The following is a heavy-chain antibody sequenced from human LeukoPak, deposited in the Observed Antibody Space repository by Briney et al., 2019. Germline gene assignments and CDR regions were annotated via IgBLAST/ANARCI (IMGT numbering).Heavy chain of an antibody. CDR1: GYTFTSYY. V-gene: IGHV1-46*01. Sequence: GASVKVSCKASGYTFTSYYMHWVRQAPGQGLEWMGIINPSGGSTSYAQKFQGRVTMTRDMSTSTVYMELSSLRSEDTAVYYCARALSRYSSGWYGNDAFDIWGQGTMVTVSS. CDR2: INPSGGST. J-gene: IGHJ3*02. D-gene: IGHD6-19*01. CDR3: ARALSRYSSGWYGNDAFDI.